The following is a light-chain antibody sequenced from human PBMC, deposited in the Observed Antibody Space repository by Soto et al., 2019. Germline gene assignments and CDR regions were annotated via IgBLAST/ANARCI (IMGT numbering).Light chain of an antibody. V-gene: IGKV3-15*01. J-gene: IGKJ4*01. CDR2: DTS. CDR3: QPYNNWPLT. CDR1: QGIGDT. Sequence: EVVMMQSPATVAVSPGEGAALCCRASQGIGDTLALYQHKPGQTPRLLIYDTSTRATGVPTRFSGSRSGAEFTLTINSLQSEDFAVYYCQPYNNWPLTFGGGTKVDIX.